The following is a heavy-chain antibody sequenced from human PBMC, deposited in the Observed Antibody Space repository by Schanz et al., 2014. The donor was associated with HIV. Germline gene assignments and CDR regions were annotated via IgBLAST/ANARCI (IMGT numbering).Heavy chain of an antibody. D-gene: IGHD1-1*01. CDR3: ADAPVERGYYYYGMDV. CDR2: ISYDGSNK. CDR1: GFTFSSYG. J-gene: IGHJ6*02. Sequence: QVQLVESGGGLVKPGGSLRLSCAASGFTFSSYGMHWVRQAPGKGLEWVAVISYDGSNKYYTDSVKGRFTISRDISKNTLYLQMYSLRAEDTAVYYCADAPVERGYYYYGMDVWGQGTTVTVSS. V-gene: IGHV3-30*03.